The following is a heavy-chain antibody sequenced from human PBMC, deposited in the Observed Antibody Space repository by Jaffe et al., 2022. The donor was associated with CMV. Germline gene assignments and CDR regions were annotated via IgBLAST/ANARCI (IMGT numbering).Heavy chain of an antibody. V-gene: IGHV4-34*01. D-gene: IGHD3-22*01. CDR3: ARSASMIVVVPAY. Sequence: QVQLQQWGAGLLKPSETLSLTCAVYGGSFSGYYWSWIRQPPGKGLEWIGEINHSGSTNYNPSLKSRVTISVDTSKNQFSLKLSSVTAADTAVYYCARSASMIVVVPAYWGQGTLVTVSS. J-gene: IGHJ4*02. CDR2: INHSGST. CDR1: GGSFSGYY.